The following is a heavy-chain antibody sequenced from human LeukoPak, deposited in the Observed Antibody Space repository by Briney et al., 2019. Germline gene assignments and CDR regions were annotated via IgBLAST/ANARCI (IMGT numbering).Heavy chain of an antibody. CDR2: IKQDGSEK. Sequence: GGSLRLSCAASGFTFSSYWMSWVRQAPGKGLEWVANIKQDGSEKYYVDSVKGRFTISRDNAKNSLYLQMNSLRAEDTAVYYCARGRFLRYDSSRIYYYYMDVWGKGTTVTVSS. CDR1: GFTFSSYW. J-gene: IGHJ6*03. CDR3: ARGRFLRYDSSRIYYYYMDV. D-gene: IGHD3-22*01. V-gene: IGHV3-7*01.